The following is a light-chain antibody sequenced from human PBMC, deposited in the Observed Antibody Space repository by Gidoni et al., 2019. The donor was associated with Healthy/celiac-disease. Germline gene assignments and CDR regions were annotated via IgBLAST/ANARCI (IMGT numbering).Light chain of an antibody. V-gene: IGKV1-9*01. CDR1: QGISSY. Sequence: DIQLTQSPSFLSASVGDRVTITCRASQGISSYLAWYQQKPGKAPKLLIYAASTLQSGVPSRCSGSGSGTEFTLTISSLQPEDFATYYCQQLNSYLETFGQXTKVEIK. J-gene: IGKJ1*01. CDR3: QQLNSYLET. CDR2: AAS.